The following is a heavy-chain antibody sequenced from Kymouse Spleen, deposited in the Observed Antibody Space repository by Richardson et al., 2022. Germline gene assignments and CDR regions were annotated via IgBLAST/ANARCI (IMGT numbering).Heavy chain of an antibody. CDR1: GGSISSYY. J-gene: IGHJ4*02. CDR2: IYYSGST. CDR3: ARGRYCSGGSCLFDY. V-gene: IGHV4-59*01. D-gene: IGHD2-15*01. Sequence: QVQLQESGPGLVKPSETLSLTCTVSGGSISSYYWSWIRQPPGKGLEWIGYIYYSGSTNYNPSLKSRVTISVDTSKNQFSLKLSSVTAADTAVYYCARGRYCSGGSCLFDYWGQGTLVTVSS.